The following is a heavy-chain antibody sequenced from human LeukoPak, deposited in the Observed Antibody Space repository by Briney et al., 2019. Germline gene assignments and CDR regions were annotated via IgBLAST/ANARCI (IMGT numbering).Heavy chain of an antibody. J-gene: IGHJ4*02. CDR3: AKAHCSSTSCSRADN. CDR2: IDGSGGTT. Sequence: GGSLRLSCAASGFTFTRNAMAWVRQAPGKGLEWVSAIDGSGGTTFYADSVKGRVTISRVQSTNTVYLQMNSLRADDTAVYYCAKAHCSSTSCSRADNWGQGHLGTVSS. CDR1: GFTFTRNA. V-gene: IGHV3-23*01. D-gene: IGHD2-2*01.